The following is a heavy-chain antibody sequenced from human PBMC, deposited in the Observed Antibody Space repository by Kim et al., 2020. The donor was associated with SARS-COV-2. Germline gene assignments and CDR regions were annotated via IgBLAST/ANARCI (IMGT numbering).Heavy chain of an antibody. CDR2: IYYSGKT. D-gene: IGHD6-19*01. Sequence: SETLSLTCTVSDGSISSRNYYWGWIRQPPGEGLEWIGNIYYSGKTYSNPSLKSRVTISVDTSKNQFSLRLSSVTAADTAVYYCARLPPPTSGSYPDYFDYWGQGTLVTVSS. CDR3: ARLPPPTSGSYPDYFDY. CDR1: DGSISSRNYY. V-gene: IGHV4-39*01. J-gene: IGHJ4*02.